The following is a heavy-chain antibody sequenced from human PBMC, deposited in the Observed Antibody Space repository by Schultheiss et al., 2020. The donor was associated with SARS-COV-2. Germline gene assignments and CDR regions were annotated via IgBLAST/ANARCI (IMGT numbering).Heavy chain of an antibody. CDR3: ARAPTVVTDYYGMDV. J-gene: IGHJ6*02. V-gene: IGHV4-61*01. D-gene: IGHD4-23*01. Sequence: SQTLSLTCTVSGGSVSSGSYYWSWIRQPPGKGLEWIGYIYYSGSTNYNPSLKSRVTMSVDTSKNQFSLQLNSVTPEDTAVYYCARAPTVVTDYYGMDVWGQGTTVTVSS. CDR1: GGSVSSGSYY. CDR2: IYYSGST.